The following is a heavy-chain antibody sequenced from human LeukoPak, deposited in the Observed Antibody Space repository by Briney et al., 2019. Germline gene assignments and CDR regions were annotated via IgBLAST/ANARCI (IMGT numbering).Heavy chain of an antibody. CDR1: GGSISSGDYY. Sequence: SQTLSLTCTVSGGSISSGDYYCSWIRQPPGKGLEWIGYIYYSGSTYYNPSLKSRVTISVDTSKNQFSLKLSSVTAADTAVYYCARGRITIFGVIWGQGTLVTVSS. CDR2: IYYSGST. V-gene: IGHV4-30-4*08. D-gene: IGHD3-3*01. J-gene: IGHJ4*02. CDR3: ARGRITIFGVI.